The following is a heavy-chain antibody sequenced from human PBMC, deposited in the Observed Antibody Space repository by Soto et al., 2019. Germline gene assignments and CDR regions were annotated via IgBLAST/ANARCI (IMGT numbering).Heavy chain of an antibody. CDR1: GFTFSNAW. D-gene: IGHD3-22*01. V-gene: IGHV3-49*04. CDR2: IRSKAYGGTT. J-gene: IGHJ4*02. CDR3: TRDRLIGYDSSGYYYY. Sequence: GGSLRLSCAASGFTFSNAWMSWVRQAPGKVLEWVGFIRSKAYGGTTEYAASVKGRFTISRDDSKSIAYLQMNSLKTEDTAVYYCTRDRLIGYDSSGYYYYWGQGTLVTVSS.